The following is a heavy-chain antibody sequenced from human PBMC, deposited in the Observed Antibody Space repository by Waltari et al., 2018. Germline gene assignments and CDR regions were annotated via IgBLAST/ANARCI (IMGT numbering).Heavy chain of an antibody. CDR2: IYYSGST. V-gene: IGHV4-39*01. J-gene: IGHJ5*02. Sequence: QLPLQESGPGLVKPSETLSLTCTVSGGSISSSSYYWGWIRQPPGKGLEWIGSIYYSGSTYYNPSLKSRVTISVDTSKNQFSLKLSSVTAADTAVYYCARQRRFSGVDPWGQGTLVTVSS. CDR3: ARQRRFSGVDP. CDR1: GGSISSSSYY.